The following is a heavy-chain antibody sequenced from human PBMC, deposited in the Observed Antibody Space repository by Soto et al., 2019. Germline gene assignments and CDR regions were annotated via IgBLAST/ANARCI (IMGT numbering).Heavy chain of an antibody. D-gene: IGHD3-3*01. CDR3: ARDRRGWSGYHRWFAP. CDR1: GYTFTNYG. CDR2: ISAYNGNT. J-gene: IGHJ5*02. V-gene: IGHV1-18*01. Sequence: ASVKVSCKASGYTFTNYGFSWVRQAPGQGLEWMGWISAYNGNTNYAQKLQGRVTMTTDTSTSTAYMELRSLRSDDTAVYYCARDRRGWSGYHRWFAPWGQGTLVTVSS.